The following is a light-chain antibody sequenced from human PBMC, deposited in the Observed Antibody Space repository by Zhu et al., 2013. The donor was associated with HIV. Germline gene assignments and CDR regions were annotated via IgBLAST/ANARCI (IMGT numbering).Light chain of an antibody. Sequence: VLTQSPLSLPVIVGQAASISCSSTQSLVHSNGETYVSWLHQRPGQPPRLLIXKVSNRFPGVPNTVSASGAGTDFTLQISRVQPDDVGVYYCMQGSHLPWTFGQGTKLELK. CDR3: MQGSHLPWT. CDR1: QSLVHSNGETY. CDR2: KVS. V-gene: IGKV2-24*01. J-gene: IGKJ1*01.